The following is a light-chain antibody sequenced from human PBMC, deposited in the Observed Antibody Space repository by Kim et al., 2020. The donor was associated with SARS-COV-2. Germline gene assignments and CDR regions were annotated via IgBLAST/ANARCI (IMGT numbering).Light chain of an antibody. J-gene: IGKJ1*01. Sequence: SASVGDRVTITCRASQSISSGLAWYQQKPGKAPKLLIYKASSLESGVPSRFSGSGSGTEFTLTISSLQPDDFATYYCQQYNSYRTFGQGTKVDIK. CDR2: KAS. V-gene: IGKV1-5*03. CDR3: QQYNSYRT. CDR1: QSISSG.